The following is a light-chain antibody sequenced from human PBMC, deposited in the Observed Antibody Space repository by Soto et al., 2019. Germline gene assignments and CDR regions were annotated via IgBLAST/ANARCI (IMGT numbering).Light chain of an antibody. CDR1: SSDVGSYNR. CDR3: SLYTSSSTYV. J-gene: IGLJ1*01. Sequence: QSALTQPPSVSGSPGQSDTISCTGTSSDVGSYNRVSWYQQPPGTAPKVMIYEVSNRPSGVPDRFSGSKSGNTAYLTISGLQAEDEADYYCSLYTSSSTYVFGTGTKLTVL. V-gene: IGLV2-18*01. CDR2: EVS.